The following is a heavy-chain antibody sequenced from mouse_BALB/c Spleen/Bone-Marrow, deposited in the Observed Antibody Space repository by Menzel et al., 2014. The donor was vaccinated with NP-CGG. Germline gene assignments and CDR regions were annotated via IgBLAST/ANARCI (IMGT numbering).Heavy chain of an antibody. CDR3: ARWLLQYFDV. Sequence: VQGVESGAELVKPGASVKLSCKASGYTFTSYWMHWVKQRPGQGLEWIGEIIPSNGRTNYNEKFKSKATLTVDKSSNTAYMQLSSLTSEDSAVYYCARWLLQYFDVWGAGTRSPSPQ. CDR1: GYTFTSYW. D-gene: IGHD2-3*01. CDR2: IIPSNGRT. J-gene: IGHJ1*01. V-gene: IGHV1S81*02.